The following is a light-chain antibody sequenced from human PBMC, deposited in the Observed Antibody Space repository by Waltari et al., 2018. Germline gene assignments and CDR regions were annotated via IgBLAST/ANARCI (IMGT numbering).Light chain of an antibody. V-gene: IGLV1-51*01. CDR2: DNN. CDR3: ATWDNSLGEVV. J-gene: IGLJ2*01. Sequence: QSVLTQPPSVSAAPGQKVTISCSGSSSTIGNYYVSWYHQFPGAAPQLLIYDNNKRPSGLLDRVAASKAGTSATLGITGLQIGDEADYYCATWDNSLGEVVFGGGTKVTVL. CDR1: SSTIGNYY.